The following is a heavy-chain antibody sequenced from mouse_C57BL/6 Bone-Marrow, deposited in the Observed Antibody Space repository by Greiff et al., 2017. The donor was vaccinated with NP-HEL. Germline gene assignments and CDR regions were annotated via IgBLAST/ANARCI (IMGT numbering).Heavy chain of an antibody. CDR2: INPGSGGT. CDR3: ARVGRWLLPWYFGV. J-gene: IGHJ1*03. Sequence: QVQLQQSGAELVRPGTSVKVSCKASGYAFTNYLIEWVKQRPGQGLEWIGVINPGSGGTTYNEKFKGKATLTADTSSSTAYMQLRSLTSEDSAVYCCARVGRWLLPWYFGVWGTGTTVTVAS. CDR1: GYAFTNYL. D-gene: IGHD2-3*01. V-gene: IGHV1-54*01.